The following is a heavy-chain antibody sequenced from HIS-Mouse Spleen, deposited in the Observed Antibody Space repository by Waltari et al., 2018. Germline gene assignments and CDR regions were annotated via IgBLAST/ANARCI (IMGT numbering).Heavy chain of an antibody. CDR1: GGSISSSSYY. CDR3: AREIPYSSSWYDWYFDL. J-gene: IGHJ2*01. CDR2: IYYSGRT. Sequence: QLQLQESGPGLVKPSETLSLTCTVSGGSISSSSYYWGWIRQPPGKGLEWIGSIYYSGRTYYTPSLQSRVTISVDTSKNQFSLKLSSVTAADTAVYYCAREIPYSSSWYDWYFDLWGRGTLVTVSS. V-gene: IGHV4-39*07. D-gene: IGHD6-13*01.